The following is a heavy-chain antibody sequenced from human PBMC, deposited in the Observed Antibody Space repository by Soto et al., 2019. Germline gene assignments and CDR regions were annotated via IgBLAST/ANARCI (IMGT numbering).Heavy chain of an antibody. CDR3: ARVFGQRLGYCSGGSCYLSPPDY. Sequence: QVQLVESGGGVVQPGRSLRLSCAASGFTFSSYGMHWVRQAPGKGLEWVAVIWYDGSNKYYADSVKGRFTISRDNSKNTLYLQMNSLRAEDTAVYYCARVFGQRLGYCSGGSCYLSPPDYWGQGTLVTVSS. J-gene: IGHJ4*02. CDR2: IWYDGSNK. D-gene: IGHD2-15*01. CDR1: GFTFSSYG. V-gene: IGHV3-33*01.